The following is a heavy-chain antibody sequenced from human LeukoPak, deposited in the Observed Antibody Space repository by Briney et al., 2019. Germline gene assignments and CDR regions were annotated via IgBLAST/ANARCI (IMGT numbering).Heavy chain of an antibody. CDR1: GFTFSNYV. CDR3: ANEYSKGDV. D-gene: IGHD4-11*01. V-gene: IGHV3-23*01. J-gene: IGHJ3*01. CDR2: ISGSGTST. Sequence: GGSLRLSCVASGFTFSNYVMNWVRQAPGKGLECVSSISGSGTSTYYADPVKGRFTSSRDNSKNTLYLQMNSLRAEDTAIYYCANEYSKGDVWGQGTTVTVSS.